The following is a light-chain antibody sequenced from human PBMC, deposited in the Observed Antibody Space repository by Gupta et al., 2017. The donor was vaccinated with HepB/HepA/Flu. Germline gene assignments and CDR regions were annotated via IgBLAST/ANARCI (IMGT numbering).Light chain of an antibody. J-gene: IGLJ1*01. CDR3: CSYADPNTFV. V-gene: IGLV2-23*02. Sequence: SALTQPASVSGSPGQSITISCPGTSSDVGSYNVVSWYQQYPGKTPKLVIYEVSERPSGVSDRFAGSKSGNTASLTISGLRAEDEADYYCCSYADPNTFVFGSGTKVTVL. CDR2: EVS. CDR1: SSDVGSYNV.